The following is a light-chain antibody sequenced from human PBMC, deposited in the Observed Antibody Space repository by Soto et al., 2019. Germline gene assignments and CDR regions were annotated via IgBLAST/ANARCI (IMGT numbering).Light chain of an antibody. CDR2: STS. Sequence: QSVLTQPPSASGTPGQRVTISCSGGSSNIGTNTVNWYQQLPGTSPKLLMYSTSQRPSGVPDRFSGSKSGTSASLAISGLQSEDEADYYCAGWDDNLNGRVFGTGTKLTVL. CDR1: SSNIGTNT. J-gene: IGLJ1*01. V-gene: IGLV1-44*01. CDR3: AGWDDNLNGRV.